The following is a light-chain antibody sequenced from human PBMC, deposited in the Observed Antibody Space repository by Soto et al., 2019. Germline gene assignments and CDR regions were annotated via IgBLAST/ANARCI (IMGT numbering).Light chain of an antibody. CDR2: DVS. V-gene: IGLV2-11*01. CDR1: SSDVGGYNY. Sequence: QSALTQPRSVSGSPGQSVTISCTGTSSDVGGYNYVSWYQQHPGKAPKLMIYDVSKRPSGVPDRFSGSKSGNTASLTISGLQAEDEADYYCCSYAGSYHYVFGTGTKLTVL. CDR3: CSYAGSYHYV. J-gene: IGLJ1*01.